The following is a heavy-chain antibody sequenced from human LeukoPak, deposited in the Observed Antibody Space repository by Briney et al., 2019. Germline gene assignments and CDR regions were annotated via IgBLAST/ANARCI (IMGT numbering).Heavy chain of an antibody. J-gene: IGHJ3*02. CDR1: GLTFRNYV. CDR2: ISTSGGYI. V-gene: IGHV3-21*01. Sequence: GGSLRLSCAASGLTFRNYVIHWVRQAPGKGLEWVSSISTSGGYIYYADSVKGRFTISRDNAKNSLYLQMNSLRAEDTAVYYCARRRGSPDAFDIWGQGTMVTVSS. CDR3: ARRRGSPDAFDI. D-gene: IGHD2-15*01.